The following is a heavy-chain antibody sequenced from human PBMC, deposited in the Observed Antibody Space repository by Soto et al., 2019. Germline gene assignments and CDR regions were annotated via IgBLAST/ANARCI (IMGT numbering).Heavy chain of an antibody. CDR1: GGTFSSYA. J-gene: IGHJ6*02. D-gene: IGHD2-15*01. CDR3: ARVSDCSGGSCYGDYYYYYYGMDV. CDR2: IIPIFGTA. V-gene: IGHV1-69*01. Sequence: QVQLVQSGAEVKKPGSSVKVSCKASGGTFSSYAISWVRQAPGQGLEWMGGIIPIFGTANYAKKFQGRVTITADESTSTAYMELSSLRSEDTAVYYCARVSDCSGGSCYGDYYYYYYGMDVWGQGTTVTVSS.